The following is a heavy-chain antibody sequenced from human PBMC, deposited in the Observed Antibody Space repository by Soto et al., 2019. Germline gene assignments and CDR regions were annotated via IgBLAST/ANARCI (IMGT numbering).Heavy chain of an antibody. D-gene: IGHD3-3*01. J-gene: IGHJ3*02. CDR1: GYTFTSYG. CDR2: ISAYNGNT. V-gene: IGHV1-18*01. Sequence: GASVKVSCKASGYTFTSYGISWVRQAPGQGLEWMGWISAYNGNTNYAQKLQGRVTMTTDTSMSTAYMELRSLRSDDTAVYYCARVFGYYDFWSGYQSPDAFDIWGQGTMVTVSS. CDR3: ARVFGYYDFWSGYQSPDAFDI.